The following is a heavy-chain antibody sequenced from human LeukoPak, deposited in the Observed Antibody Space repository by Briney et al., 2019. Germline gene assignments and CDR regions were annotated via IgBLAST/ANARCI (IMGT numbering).Heavy chain of an antibody. CDR1: GYTFTSYY. D-gene: IGHD3-3*01. J-gene: IGHJ5*02. CDR3: ARDRHYDASTVFDP. CDR2: ISANSGNT. V-gene: IGHV1-18*04. Sequence: GASVKVSCKASGYTFTSYYMHWVRQAPGQGLEWMGWISANSGNTKFAQKVQGRITMTTDTSTSTAYMELRSLRSDDTAIYYCARDRHYDASTVFDPWGQGTLVTVSS.